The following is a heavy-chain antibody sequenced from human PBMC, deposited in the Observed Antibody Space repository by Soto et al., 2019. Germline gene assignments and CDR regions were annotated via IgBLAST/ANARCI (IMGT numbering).Heavy chain of an antibody. V-gene: IGHV3-30*18. CDR2: ISYDGSNK. J-gene: IGHJ6*02. D-gene: IGHD1-7*01. CDR1: GFTFSSYG. Sequence: GGSLRLSCAASGFTFSSYGMHWVRQAPGKGLEWVAVISYDGSNKYYADSVKGRFTISRDNSKNTLYLQMNSLRAEDTAVYYRAKDFNSWSYHGTTLVLGYHGMDVWGQGTTVTVSS. CDR3: AKDFNSWSYHGTTLVLGYHGMDV.